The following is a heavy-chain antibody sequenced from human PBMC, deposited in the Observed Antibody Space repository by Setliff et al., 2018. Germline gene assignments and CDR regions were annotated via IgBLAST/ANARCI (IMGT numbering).Heavy chain of an antibody. CDR3: ARERAGGRGFTFGAIYYYYSMDV. V-gene: IGHV1-46*01. CDR2: INPKNGGA. Sequence: GASVKVSCKASGYTFTSYYIHWVRQAPGQGLEWMGVINPKNGGATYPQNLQGRVTMTRDTSMSTVYMELSSLRFEDRAVYYCARERAGGRGFTFGAIYYYYSMDVWGQGTTVTVSS. J-gene: IGHJ6*02. CDR1: GYTFTSYY. D-gene: IGHD3-16*01.